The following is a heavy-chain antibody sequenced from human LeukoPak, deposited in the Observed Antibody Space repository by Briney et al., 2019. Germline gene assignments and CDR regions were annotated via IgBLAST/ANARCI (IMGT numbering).Heavy chain of an antibody. Sequence: GESLKISCKGSGYIFTHYWIGWVRQMPGKGLEWMGIIYPGDSDTRYSPSFQGQVTMSVDKSINTAYLQWSSLKASDTAMYYCTRAFRGSTDDFDYWGQGTLATVSS. CDR2: IYPGDSDT. CDR1: GYIFTHYW. D-gene: IGHD3-16*01. V-gene: IGHV5-51*01. J-gene: IGHJ4*02. CDR3: TRAFRGSTDDFDY.